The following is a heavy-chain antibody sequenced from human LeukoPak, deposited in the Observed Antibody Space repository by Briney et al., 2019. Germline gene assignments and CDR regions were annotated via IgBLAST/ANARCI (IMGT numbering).Heavy chain of an antibody. CDR2: INWNGGST. V-gene: IGHV3-20*04. D-gene: IGHD3-9*01. CDR3: ARHYDILTGYYKGYFDY. J-gene: IGHJ4*02. CDR1: GFTFDDYG. Sequence: GGSLRLSCAASGFTFDDYGMSWVRQAPGKGLEWVSGINWNGGSTGYADSVKGRFTISRDNAKNSLYLQMNSLRAEDTALYYCARHYDILTGYYKGYFDYWGQGTPVTVSS.